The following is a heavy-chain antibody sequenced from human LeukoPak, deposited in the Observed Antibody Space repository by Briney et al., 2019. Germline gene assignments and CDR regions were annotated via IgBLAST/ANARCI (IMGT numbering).Heavy chain of an antibody. J-gene: IGHJ3*02. V-gene: IGHV1-69*13. D-gene: IGHD3-22*01. CDR2: IIPIFGTA. Sequence: SVKVSCKASGGTFSSYAISWVRQAPGQGLEWMGGIIPIFGTANYAQKFQGRVTITADESTSTAYMELSSLRSEDTAVYYCARGFSGYSPPDIWGQGTMVTVSS. CDR3: ARGFSGYSPPDI. CDR1: GGTFSSYA.